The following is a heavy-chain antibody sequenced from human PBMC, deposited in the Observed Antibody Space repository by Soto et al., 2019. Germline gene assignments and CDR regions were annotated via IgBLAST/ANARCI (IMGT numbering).Heavy chain of an antibody. CDR3: ARGRRSSSSVCWFDP. D-gene: IGHD6-6*01. CDR2: INHSGST. J-gene: IGHJ5*02. Sequence: SETLSLTCAVYGGSFSGYYWSWIRQPPGKGLEWIGEINHSGSTNYNPSLKSRVTISVDTSKNQFSLKLSSVTAADTAVYYCARGRRSSSSVCWFDPWGQGTLVTVSS. V-gene: IGHV4-34*01. CDR1: GGSFSGYY.